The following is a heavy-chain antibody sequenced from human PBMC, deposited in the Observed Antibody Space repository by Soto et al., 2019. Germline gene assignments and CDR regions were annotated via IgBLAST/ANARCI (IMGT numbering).Heavy chain of an antibody. CDR2: IGGSGRTT. J-gene: IGHJ4*02. CDR1: AFTFNNYA. D-gene: IGHD3-22*01. Sequence: PGGSLRLSCAASAFTFNNYAMSWVRQAPGKGLERVAGIGGSGRTTYYADSGKGRFTISTDNANNTLFLQMNSLRAEDTAVYYCAKSRYSDSSGDFYDYWGQGTLVTVSS. V-gene: IGHV3-23*01. CDR3: AKSRYSDSSGDFYDY.